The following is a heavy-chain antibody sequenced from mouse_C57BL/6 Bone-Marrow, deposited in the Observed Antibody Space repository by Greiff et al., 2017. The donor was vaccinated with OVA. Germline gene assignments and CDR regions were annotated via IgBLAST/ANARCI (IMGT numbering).Heavy chain of an antibody. J-gene: IGHJ1*03. V-gene: IGHV1-52*01. Sequence: QVQLQQSGAELVRPGSSVKLSCKASGYTFTSYWMHWVKQRPIQGLEWIGNIDPSDSETHYNQKFKDKATLTVDKSSSTAYMQLSSLTSEDSAVYYCASNYGNYGYWYFDVWGTGTTVTVSS. CDR1: GYTFTSYW. CDR3: ASNYGNYGYWYFDV. D-gene: IGHD2-1*01. CDR2: IDPSDSET.